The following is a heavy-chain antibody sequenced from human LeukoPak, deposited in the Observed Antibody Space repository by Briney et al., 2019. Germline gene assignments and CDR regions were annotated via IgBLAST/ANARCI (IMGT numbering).Heavy chain of an antibody. J-gene: IGHJ4*02. Sequence: ASVKVSCKASGYTFTSYDIDWVRQATGQGLEWMGWMNPNSGNTGYAQKFQGRVTITRNTSISTAYMELSSLRSEDTAVYYCARGRGSWYSGDYWGQGTLVTVSS. V-gene: IGHV1-8*03. D-gene: IGHD6-13*01. CDR2: MNPNSGNT. CDR3: ARGRGSWYSGDY. CDR1: GYTFTSYD.